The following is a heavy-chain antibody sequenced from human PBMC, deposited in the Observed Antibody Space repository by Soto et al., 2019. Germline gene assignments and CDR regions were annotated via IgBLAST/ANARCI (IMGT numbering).Heavy chain of an antibody. CDR3: ARNYDILTGYSASLDY. Sequence: SETLSLTCTVSGASISGYYWSWIRQPPGKGLEWIGYIYYSGSANYNPSLKSRITISVDTSKNQFSLKLSSVTAADTAVYYCARNYDILTGYSASLDYWGQGTQVTVSS. D-gene: IGHD3-9*01. J-gene: IGHJ4*02. V-gene: IGHV4-59*01. CDR2: IYYSGSA. CDR1: GASISGYY.